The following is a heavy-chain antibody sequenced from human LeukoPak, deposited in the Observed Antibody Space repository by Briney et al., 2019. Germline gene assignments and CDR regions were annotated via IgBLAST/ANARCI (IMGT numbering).Heavy chain of an antibody. Sequence: SVKVSCKASGGTFSSYAISWVRQAPGQGLEWMGRIIPILGIANYAQKFQGRVTITADKSTSTAYMELSSLRSEDTAVYYCAKDEEMMSTTMAPSYYYYGMDVWGQGTTVTVSS. CDR3: AKDEEMMSTTMAPSYYYYGMDV. CDR2: IIPILGIA. V-gene: IGHV1-69*04. D-gene: IGHD3-10*01. CDR1: GGTFSSYA. J-gene: IGHJ6*02.